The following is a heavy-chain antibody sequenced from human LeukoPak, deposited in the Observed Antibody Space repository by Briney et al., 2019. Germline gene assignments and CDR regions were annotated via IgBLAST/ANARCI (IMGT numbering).Heavy chain of an antibody. Sequence: GGSLRLSCAASGFTFRSYGMHWVRQAPGKGLEWVAIIWYDGSNKYYADSVKGRFTISRDNSKNTLSLQMNSLRAEDTAVCYCARESSSGGFDVWGQGTMVIVSS. CDR2: IWYDGSNK. CDR1: GFTFRSYG. D-gene: IGHD6-6*01. J-gene: IGHJ3*01. CDR3: ARESSSGGFDV. V-gene: IGHV3-33*01.